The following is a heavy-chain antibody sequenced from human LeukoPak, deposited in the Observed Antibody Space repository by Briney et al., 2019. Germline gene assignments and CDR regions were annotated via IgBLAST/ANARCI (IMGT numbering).Heavy chain of an antibody. CDR3: AKVVGYYGSGSYDY. Sequence: GGSLRLSCAASGFTFSSYGMSWVRQAPGKGLEWVSAISGSGGSTYYADSVKGRFTISRDNSKNTLYLQMNSLRAEDTAVYYCAKVVGYYGSGSYDYWDQGTLVTVSS. V-gene: IGHV3-23*01. J-gene: IGHJ4*02. CDR1: GFTFSSYG. CDR2: ISGSGGST. D-gene: IGHD3-10*01.